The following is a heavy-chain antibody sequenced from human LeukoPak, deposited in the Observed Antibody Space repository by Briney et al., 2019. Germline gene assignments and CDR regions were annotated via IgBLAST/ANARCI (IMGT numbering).Heavy chain of an antibody. CDR2: ISGSGGST. Sequence: GGSLRLSCAASGFTFSSYAMSWVRQAPGKGLEWVSAISGSGGSTYYADSVKGRFTISRDNSKKTLYLQMNSLRAEYTAVYYCAKVSSGWHNDYWGQGTLVTVSS. J-gene: IGHJ4*02. D-gene: IGHD6-19*01. CDR3: AKVSSGWHNDY. V-gene: IGHV3-23*01. CDR1: GFTFSSYA.